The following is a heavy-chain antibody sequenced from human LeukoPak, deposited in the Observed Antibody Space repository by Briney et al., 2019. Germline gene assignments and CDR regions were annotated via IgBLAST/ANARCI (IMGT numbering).Heavy chain of an antibody. CDR3: ARGSRQIDY. CDR1: GGSISTHY. J-gene: IGHJ4*02. CDR2: IYFTGST. V-gene: IGHV4-59*11. Sequence: SETLSLTCTVSGGSISTHYWPWIRQPPGKGLEWIGYIYFTGSTNYNPSLKSRVTISVDASKNQFCLKLSPVTDADTAMYYCARGSRQIDYWGQGTLVSVSS.